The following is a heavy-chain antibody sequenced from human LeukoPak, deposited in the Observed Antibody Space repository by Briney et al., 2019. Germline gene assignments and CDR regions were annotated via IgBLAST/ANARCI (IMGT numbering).Heavy chain of an antibody. Sequence: PGGSLRLSCAASGFTFSSYAMSWVRQAPGKGLEWVSAISGSGGSTYYADSVKGRFAISRDNSKNTLYLQMNSLRAEDTAVYYCAKDGKEYCSGGSCYSYWGQGTLVTVSS. CDR3: AKDGKEYCSGGSCYSY. CDR1: GFTFSSYA. J-gene: IGHJ4*02. CDR2: ISGSGGST. D-gene: IGHD2-15*01. V-gene: IGHV3-23*01.